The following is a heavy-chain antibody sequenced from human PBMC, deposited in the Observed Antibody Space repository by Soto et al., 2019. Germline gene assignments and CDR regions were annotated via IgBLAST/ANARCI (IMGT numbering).Heavy chain of an antibody. D-gene: IGHD1-26*01. Sequence: PGGSLRLSCAASEFTFSNYAMSWVRQAPGKGLEWVSTISGSGAITYYAVSVKGRFTISRDNSKNTLYLQMNSLRAEDTAVYYCAKAARGGSYFSIDYWGQGTLVTVSS. CDR2: ISGSGAIT. CDR1: EFTFSNYA. V-gene: IGHV3-23*01. J-gene: IGHJ4*02. CDR3: AKAARGGSYFSIDY.